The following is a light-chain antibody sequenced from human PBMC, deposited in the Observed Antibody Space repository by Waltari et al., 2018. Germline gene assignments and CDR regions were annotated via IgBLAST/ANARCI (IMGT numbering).Light chain of an antibody. CDR2: GAS. CDR3: QQYSFPVYS. V-gene: IGKV3-20*01. CDR1: QSIGSSY. Sequence: EIVLTQSPGTLSLSPGERATLSCRASQSIGSSYLAWYQQKPGQAPRLVIYGASNRFTGIPDRFSGSGSGTDFTLTISRLEPEDFAVYYCQQYSFPVYSFGQETKLEIK. J-gene: IGKJ2*03.